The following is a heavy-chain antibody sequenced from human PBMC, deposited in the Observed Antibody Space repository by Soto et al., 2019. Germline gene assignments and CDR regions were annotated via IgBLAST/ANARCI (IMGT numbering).Heavy chain of an antibody. J-gene: IGHJ4*02. CDR3: AKDRVKDFWSGYYLDY. CDR2: IKSKTDGGTT. V-gene: IGHV3-15*01. Sequence: GGSLRLSCAASGFTFSNAWMSWVRQAPGKGLEWVGRIKSKTDGGTTDYAALVKGRFTISRDDSKNTLYLQMNSLRAEDTAVYYCAKDRVKDFWSGYYLDYWSQGTLVTVSS. D-gene: IGHD3-3*01. CDR1: GFTFSNAW.